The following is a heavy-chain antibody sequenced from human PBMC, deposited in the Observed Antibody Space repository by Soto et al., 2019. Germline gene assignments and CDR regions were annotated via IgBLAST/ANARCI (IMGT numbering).Heavy chain of an antibody. J-gene: IGHJ6*02. D-gene: IGHD6-13*01. CDR1: GFTFSSYA. CDR3: SKQTRPVYSSIGCPAPLDYYYGMDV. Sequence: GGSLRLSCAASGFTFSSYAMSWVRQAPGKGLEWVSAISGSGGSTYYADSVKGRFTISRDNSKNTLYRQMNSLRAEDTAVYYCSKQTRPVYSSIGCPAPLDYYYGMDVWGRETTVTVSS. CDR2: ISGSGGST. V-gene: IGHV3-23*01.